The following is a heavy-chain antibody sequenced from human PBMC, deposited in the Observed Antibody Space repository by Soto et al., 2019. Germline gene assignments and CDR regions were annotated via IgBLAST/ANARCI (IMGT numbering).Heavy chain of an antibody. D-gene: IGHD2-2*02. CDR2: INPSGGST. V-gene: IGHV1-46*01. CDR1: GYTFTSYY. Sequence: ASVKVSCKASGYTFTSYYMHWVRQAPGQGLEWMGMINPSGGSTSYAQKFQGRVTMTRDTSTSTVYMELSSLRSEDTAVYYCARRPRYCSSTSCYTFGMDVWGQGTTVTVSS. J-gene: IGHJ6*02. CDR3: ARRPRYCSSTSCYTFGMDV.